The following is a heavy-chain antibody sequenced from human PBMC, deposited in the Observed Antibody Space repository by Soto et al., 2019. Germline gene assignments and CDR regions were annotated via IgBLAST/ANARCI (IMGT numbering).Heavy chain of an antibody. CDR2: IWYDGSNK. J-gene: IGHJ4*02. D-gene: IGHD3-22*01. CDR1: GFTFSSYG. CDR3: ARDSNYYDSSGSHLDY. V-gene: IGHV3-33*01. Sequence: GESLKISCAASGFTFSSYGMHWVRQAPGKGLEWVAVIWYDGSNKYYADSVKGRFTISRDNSKNTLYLQMNSLRAEDTAVYYCARDSNYYDSSGSHLDYWGQGTLVTVSS.